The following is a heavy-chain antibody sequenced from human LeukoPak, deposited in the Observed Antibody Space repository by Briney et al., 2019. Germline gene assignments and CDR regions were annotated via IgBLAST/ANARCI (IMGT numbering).Heavy chain of an antibody. D-gene: IGHD2-2*01. V-gene: IGHV1-18*01. Sequence: ASVKVSCKASGYTFTSYGISWVRQAPGQGLEWMGRISAYNGNTNYAQKLQGRVTMTTDTSTSTAYMELRSLRSDDTAVYYCARAESLGYCSSTSCPYYFDYWGQGTLVTVSS. CDR2: ISAYNGNT. CDR3: ARAESLGYCSSTSCPYYFDY. J-gene: IGHJ4*02. CDR1: GYTFTSYG.